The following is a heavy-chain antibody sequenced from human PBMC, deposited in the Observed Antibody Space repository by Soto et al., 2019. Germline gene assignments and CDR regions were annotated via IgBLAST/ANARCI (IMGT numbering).Heavy chain of an antibody. Sequence: GGSLRLSCAASGFTFSSYSMNWVRQAPGKGLEWVSSISSSSSYIYYADSVKGRFTISRDNAKNSLYLQMNSLRAEDTAVYYCARDRLPPGYCSSCYYYYMDVWGKGTTVTVSS. CDR2: ISSSSSYI. V-gene: IGHV3-21*01. J-gene: IGHJ6*03. CDR3: ARDRLPPGYCSSCYYYYMDV. D-gene: IGHD2-2*01. CDR1: GFTFSSYS.